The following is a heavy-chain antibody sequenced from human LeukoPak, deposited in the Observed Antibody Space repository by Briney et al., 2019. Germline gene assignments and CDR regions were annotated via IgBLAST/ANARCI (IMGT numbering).Heavy chain of an antibody. Sequence: ASVKVSCKVSGYTLTELSMHWVRQAPGKGLEWMGGFDPEDGETIYAQKFQGRVTMTEDTSTDTAYMELSSLRSEDTAVYYCATAAVTVVRGELDPLDAFDIWGQGTMVTVSS. D-gene: IGHD3-10*01. CDR1: GYTLTELS. CDR2: FDPEDGET. V-gene: IGHV1-24*01. J-gene: IGHJ3*02. CDR3: ATAAVTVVRGELDPLDAFDI.